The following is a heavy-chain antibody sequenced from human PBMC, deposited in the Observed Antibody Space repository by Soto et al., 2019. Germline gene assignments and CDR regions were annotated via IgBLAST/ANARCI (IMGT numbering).Heavy chain of an antibody. CDR2: IYPGDSDT. Sequence: PGESLKISCKGSGYSFTTYWIGWVRQMPGKGLEWMGIIYPGDSDTRYSPSFQGQVTIPADKSSSTAYLQWGSLKASDSAMYYCARGSTVYYFDYWGQGTPVTVSS. J-gene: IGHJ4*02. D-gene: IGHD2-8*02. CDR3: ARGSTVYYFDY. CDR1: GYSFTTYW. V-gene: IGHV5-51*01.